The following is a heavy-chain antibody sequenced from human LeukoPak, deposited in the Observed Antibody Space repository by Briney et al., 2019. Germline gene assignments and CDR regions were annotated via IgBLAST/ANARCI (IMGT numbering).Heavy chain of an antibody. J-gene: IGHJ1*01. CDR1: GGSINSGDYY. Sequence: SETLSLTCTVYGGSINSGDYYWNWIRQHPGKGLEWIGYTFDSGRTSYNPSLKSRVTISVDTSKNQFSLKLSSVTAADTARYFCARAGWKYYDTSGFFQPKYFQVWGQGTLVIVSS. V-gene: IGHV4-31*03. CDR2: TFDSGRT. D-gene: IGHD3-22*01. CDR3: ARAGWKYYDTSGFFQPKYFQV.